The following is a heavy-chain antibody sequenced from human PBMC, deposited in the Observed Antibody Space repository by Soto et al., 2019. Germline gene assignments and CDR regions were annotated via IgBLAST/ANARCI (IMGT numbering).Heavy chain of an antibody. J-gene: IGHJ6*02. Sequence: PSESLCLTCTGSGGSFTSYYWVWIRQPPGEGLDCIGYIYYSGSTNYNPSLKSRVTISVDTSKNQSSLKLSSVTAADTAVYYCARDRLKTCDILTGRYYYYGMDVWGQGTTVTVSS. CDR2: IYYSGST. D-gene: IGHD3-9*01. CDR1: GGSFTSYY. CDR3: ARDRLKTCDILTGRYYYYGMDV. V-gene: IGHV4-59*01.